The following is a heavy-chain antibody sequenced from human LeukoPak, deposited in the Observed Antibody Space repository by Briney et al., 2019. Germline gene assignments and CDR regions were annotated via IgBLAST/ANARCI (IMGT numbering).Heavy chain of an antibody. V-gene: IGHV1-46*01. D-gene: IGHD3-9*01. CDR3: ARELTVANDAFDI. J-gene: IGHJ3*02. Sequence: ASVKVSCKASGYTFTSYYMHWVRQAPGQGLEWMGIIYPSGGSTSYAQKFQGRVTMTRDMSTSTVYMELSSLRSEDTAVYYCARELTVANDAFDIWGQGTMVTVSS. CDR1: GYTFTSYY. CDR2: IYPSGGST.